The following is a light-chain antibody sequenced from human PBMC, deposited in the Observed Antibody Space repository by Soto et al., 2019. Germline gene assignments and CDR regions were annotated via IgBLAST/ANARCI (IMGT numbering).Light chain of an antibody. CDR3: QQSSSSPPIT. J-gene: IGKJ5*01. V-gene: IGKV1-39*01. CDR2: AAS. CDR1: QDIDNY. Sequence: DIQLTQSPSSLSASLGDRVTISCRASQDIDNYLHWYQQKSGKAPMALIYAASSLRDGVSSRFSGSGYGTEFTLTINNLQPEDFATYYCQQSSSSPPITFGQGTRL.